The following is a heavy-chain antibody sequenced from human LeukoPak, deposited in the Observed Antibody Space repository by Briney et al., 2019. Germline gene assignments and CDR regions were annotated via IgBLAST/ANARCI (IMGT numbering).Heavy chain of an antibody. CDR3: AIYYDYVWGSYRPNWFDP. D-gene: IGHD3-16*02. CDR1: GGSFSGYY. J-gene: IGHJ5*02. Sequence: SETLSLTCAVYGGSFSGYYWSWIRQPPGKGLEWIGEINHSGSTNYNPSLKSRVTISVDTSKNQFSLKLSSVTAADTAVYYCAIYYDYVWGSYRPNWFDPWGQGTLVTVSS. V-gene: IGHV4-34*01. CDR2: INHSGST.